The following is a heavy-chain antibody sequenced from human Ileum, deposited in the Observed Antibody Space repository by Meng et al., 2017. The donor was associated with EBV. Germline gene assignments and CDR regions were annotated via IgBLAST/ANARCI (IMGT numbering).Heavy chain of an antibody. Sequence: VLLGGSGGDLVKPGGSLRLSCAASGLTFSDSSMTWIRQAPGKGLEWIAFISSSSNIIYYTDSVKGRFTVSRDNAKNSLFLQMNSLRAEDTAVYFCARGRSWFDPWGQGTLVTVSS. V-gene: IGHV3-11*01. CDR3: ARGRSWFDP. J-gene: IGHJ5*02. CDR2: ISSSSNII. CDR1: GLTFSDSS.